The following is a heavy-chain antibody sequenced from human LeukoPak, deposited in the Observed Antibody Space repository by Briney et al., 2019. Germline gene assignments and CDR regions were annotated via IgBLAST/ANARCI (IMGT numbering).Heavy chain of an antibody. J-gene: IGHJ6*02. V-gene: IGHV3-23*01. CDR2: ISGSGGST. CDR1: GFTFSSYA. D-gene: IGHD6-13*01. Sequence: GGSLRLSCAASGFTFSSYAMSWVRQAPGKGLEWVSAISGSGGSTYYADSVKGRFTISRDNSKNTLYLQMNSLRAEDTAVYYCAKWGSSSWYGVASYYYGMDDWGQGTTVTVSS. CDR3: AKWGSSSWYGVASYYYGMDD.